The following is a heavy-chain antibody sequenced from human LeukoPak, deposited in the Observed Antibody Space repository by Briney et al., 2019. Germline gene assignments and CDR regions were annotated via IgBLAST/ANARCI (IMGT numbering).Heavy chain of an antibody. J-gene: IGHJ4*02. CDR1: GFTFSSYA. CDR2: ISYDGSNK. D-gene: IGHD4-23*01. CDR3: AKYAPPTTVVTRFFDY. Sequence: GGSLRLSCAASGFTFSSYAMHWVRQAPGKGLEWVAVISYDGSNKYYADSVKGRFTISRDNSKDTLYLQMNSLRAEDTAVYYCAKYAPPTTVVTRFFDYWGQGTLVTVSS. V-gene: IGHV3-30-3*02.